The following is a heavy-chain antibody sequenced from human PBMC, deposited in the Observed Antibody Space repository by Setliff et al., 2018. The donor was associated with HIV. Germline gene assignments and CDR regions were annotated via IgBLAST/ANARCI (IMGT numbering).Heavy chain of an antibody. J-gene: IGHJ4*02. Sequence: SETLSLTCTVSGGSISSSSYYWGWIRQPPGKGLEWIGTIYYSGGTYYKSSLKSRLIISLDTSKNQFSLNLRSVTAADTAVCFCASGGHRLHDYWGQGTLVTVSS. CDR1: GGSISSSSYY. CDR3: ASGGHRLHDY. V-gene: IGHV4-39*07. D-gene: IGHD1-26*01. CDR2: IYYSGGT.